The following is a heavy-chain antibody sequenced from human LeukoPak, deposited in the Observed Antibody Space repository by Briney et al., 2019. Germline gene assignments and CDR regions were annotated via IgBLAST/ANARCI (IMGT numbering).Heavy chain of an antibody. CDR3: ARGVSAVPSDEFDY. CDR2: IYHSGST. J-gene: IGHJ4*02. V-gene: IGHV4-30-2*01. Sequence: PSETLSLTCAVSGGSISSGGYSWSWIRQPPGKGLEWIGYIYHSGSTYYNPSLKSRVTISVDRSKNQFSLKLSSVTAADTAVYYCARGVSAVPSDEFDYWGQGTLVTVSS. D-gene: IGHD2-2*01. CDR1: GGSISSGGYS.